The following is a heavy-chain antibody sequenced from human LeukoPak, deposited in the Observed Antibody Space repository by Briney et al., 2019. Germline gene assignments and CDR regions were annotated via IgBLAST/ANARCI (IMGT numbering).Heavy chain of an antibody. CDR1: GYTFTSHD. J-gene: IGHJ6*02. D-gene: IGHD6-19*01. CDR3: ARVMDSSGWYEYYYYYGMDV. Sequence: ASVKVSCKASGYTFTSHDINWVRQATGQGLEWMGWMNPNSGNTGYAQKFQGRVTMTRNTSISTAYMELSSLRSEDTAVYYCARVMDSSGWYEYYYYYGMDVWGQGTTVTVSS. V-gene: IGHV1-8*01. CDR2: MNPNSGNT.